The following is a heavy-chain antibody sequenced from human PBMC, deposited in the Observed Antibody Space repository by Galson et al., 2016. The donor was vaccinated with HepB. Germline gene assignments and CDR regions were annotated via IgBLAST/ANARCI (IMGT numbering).Heavy chain of an antibody. CDR1: GFIFNSHA. V-gene: IGHV3-23*01. CDR3: AARYGEFLMVFDY. J-gene: IGHJ4*02. CDR2: LSDIGANA. D-gene: IGHD3-10*01. Sequence: SLRLSCAGSGFIFNSHAMSWVRQAPGKGLELVSALSDIGANAYHADFVKGRFTIPRDNSKNTMYLQMNSLRVEDTAVYYCAARYGEFLMVFDYWGQGTLVTVSS.